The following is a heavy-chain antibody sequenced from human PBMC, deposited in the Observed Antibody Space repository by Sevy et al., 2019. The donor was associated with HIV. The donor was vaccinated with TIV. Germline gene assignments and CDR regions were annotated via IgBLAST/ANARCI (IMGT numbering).Heavy chain of an antibody. CDR2: ISRSSSTI. CDR1: GFTVSSYS. J-gene: IGHJ4*02. V-gene: IGHV3-48*02. D-gene: IGHD3-22*01. Sequence: GGSLRLSCAASGFTVSSYSMNWVRQAPGKGLEWVSYISRSSSTIYYADSVKGRFTISRDNAKNSLYLQMNSLRDEDTAVYYCARERKMYDSSGYYFHFDYWGQGTLVTVSS. CDR3: ARERKMYDSSGYYFHFDY.